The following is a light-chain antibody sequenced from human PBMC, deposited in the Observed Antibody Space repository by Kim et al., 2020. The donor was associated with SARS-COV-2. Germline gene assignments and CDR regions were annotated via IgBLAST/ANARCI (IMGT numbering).Light chain of an antibody. CDR2: KDT. V-gene: IGLV3-1*01. Sequence: VSAGQTAIITCSEDKLGDKDTCWYQQRPGQSPVLVIYKDTKRPSGIPERVSGSNAGNTATLTISGTQAMDEADYYCQAWDTSTGVFGGGTKLTVL. CDR3: QAWDTSTGV. CDR1: KLGDKD. J-gene: IGLJ2*01.